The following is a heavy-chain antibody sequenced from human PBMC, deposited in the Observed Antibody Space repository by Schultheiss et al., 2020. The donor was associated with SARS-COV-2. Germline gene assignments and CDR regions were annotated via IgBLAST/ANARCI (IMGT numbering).Heavy chain of an antibody. CDR2: INHSGST. D-gene: IGHD2-2*02. J-gene: IGHJ3*02. CDR1: GGSFSGYY. Sequence: SETLSLTCAVYGGSFSGYYWSWIRQPPGKGLEWIGEINHSGSTNYNPSLKSRVTISVDTSKNQFSLKLSSVTAADTAVYYCARAHCSSTSCYTPGAFDIWGQGTMVTVSS. V-gene: IGHV4-34*01. CDR3: ARAHCSSTSCYTPGAFDI.